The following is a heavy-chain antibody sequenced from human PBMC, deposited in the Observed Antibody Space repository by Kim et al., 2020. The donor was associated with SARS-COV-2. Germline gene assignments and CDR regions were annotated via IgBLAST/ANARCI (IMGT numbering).Heavy chain of an antibody. CDR3: ARVFGDTTVTSSIDY. D-gene: IGHD4-17*01. J-gene: IGHJ4*02. V-gene: IGHV3-33*01. CDR2: IWYDGSNK. Sequence: GGSLRLSCAASGFTFSSYGMHWVRQAPGKGLEWVAVIWYDGSNKYYADSVKGRFTISRDNSKNTLYLQMNSLRADDTSVYYCARVFGDTTVTSSIDYWGQGTLVTVSS. CDR1: GFTFSSYG.